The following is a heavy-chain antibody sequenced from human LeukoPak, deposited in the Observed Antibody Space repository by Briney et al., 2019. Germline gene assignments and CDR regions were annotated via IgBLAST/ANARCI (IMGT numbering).Heavy chain of an antibody. CDR3: ARDLGYCSGTSCYPWFDP. Sequence: ASVKVSCKASGYTFTGYYMHWVRQAPGQGLEWMGWINPNSGGTNYAQKFQGRVTMTRDTSISTAYMELSRLRSDDTAVYYCARDLGYCSGTSCYPWFDPWGQGTLVTVSS. D-gene: IGHD2-2*01. CDR2: INPNSGGT. V-gene: IGHV1-2*02. J-gene: IGHJ5*02. CDR1: GYTFTGYY.